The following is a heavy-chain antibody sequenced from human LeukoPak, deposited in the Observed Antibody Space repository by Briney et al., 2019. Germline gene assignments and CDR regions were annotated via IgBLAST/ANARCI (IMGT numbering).Heavy chain of an antibody. V-gene: IGHV3-74*01. D-gene: IGHD3-16*01. CDR2: INIDGSSI. J-gene: IGHJ4*02. CDR3: ARSWGVDY. CDR1: GFTFSSHW. Sequence: GGSLRLSCAASGFTFSSHWMHWVRQAPGKGLVWVSRINIDGSSISYADSVKGRFTISRDNAKNTLYLQMNSLRAEDTAVYYCARSWGVDYCGQGTLVTVSS.